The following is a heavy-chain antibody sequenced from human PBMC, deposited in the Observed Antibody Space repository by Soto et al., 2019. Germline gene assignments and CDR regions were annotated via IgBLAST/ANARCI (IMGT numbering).Heavy chain of an antibody. D-gene: IGHD3-9*01. CDR3: ARDRTSDILTGYYYYYYYYMDV. V-gene: IGHV4-39*01. Sequence: SETLSLTCTVSGGSISSSSYYWGWIRQPPGKGLEWIGSIYYSGSTYYNPSLKSRVTISVDTSKNQFSLKLSSVAAADTAVYYCARDRTSDILTGYYYYYYYYMDVWGKGTTVTVPS. CDR1: GGSISSSSYY. CDR2: IYYSGST. J-gene: IGHJ6*03.